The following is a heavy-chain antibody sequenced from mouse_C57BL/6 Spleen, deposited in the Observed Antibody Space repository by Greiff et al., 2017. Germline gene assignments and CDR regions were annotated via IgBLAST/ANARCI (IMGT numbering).Heavy chain of an antibody. V-gene: IGHV1-80*01. CDR1: GYAFGGYG. CDR3: ARSGSYGGDY. CDR2: IYPGDGDT. J-gene: IGHJ2*01. D-gene: IGHD1-1*01. Sequence: QVQLQQSGAELVKPGASVKISCKALGYAFGGYGRNGVKQRPGKGLGWIGQIYPGDGDTNYNGKFKGKATLTADKSSSTAYMQLSSLTSEDSAVYFCARSGSYGGDYWGQGTTLTVSS.